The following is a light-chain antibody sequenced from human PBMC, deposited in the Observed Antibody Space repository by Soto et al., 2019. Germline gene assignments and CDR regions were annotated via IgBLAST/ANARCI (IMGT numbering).Light chain of an antibody. V-gene: IGKV1-8*01. J-gene: IGKJ3*01. CDR1: QGISSY. CDR3: QQYYSYPFT. CDR2: AAS. Sequence: AIRMTQSPSSFSASTGDRVTITCRASQGISSYLAWYQQKPGKAPKLLIYAASTLQSGVPSRFSSSGSRTDFTLTISCLQSEDFATYYCQQYYSYPFTFGPGTKVDIK.